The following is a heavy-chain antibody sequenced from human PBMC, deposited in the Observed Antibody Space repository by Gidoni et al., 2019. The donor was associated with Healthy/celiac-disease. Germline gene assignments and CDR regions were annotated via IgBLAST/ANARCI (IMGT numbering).Heavy chain of an antibody. Sequence: QVQLVESGGGVVQPGGSLRLSCAASGFTFSSYGMHGVRQAPGKGLEGVAFIRYDGSNKYYADSVKGRFTISRDNSKNTLYLQMNSLRAEDTAVYYCAKDYSYGSGVDYWGQGTLVTVSS. J-gene: IGHJ4*02. V-gene: IGHV3-30*02. CDR2: IRYDGSNK. D-gene: IGHD5-18*01. CDR1: GFTFSSYG. CDR3: AKDYSYGSGVDY.